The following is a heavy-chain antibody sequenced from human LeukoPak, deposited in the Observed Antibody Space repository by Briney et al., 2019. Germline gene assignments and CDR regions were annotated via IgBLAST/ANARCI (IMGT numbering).Heavy chain of an antibody. CDR1: GHTFSSHS. CDR2: TSPYNGNT. V-gene: IGHV1-18*01. CDR3: ARGEYDLLGDY. Sequence: ASVKVSCKTSGHTFSSHSMNWVRQAPGQGLEWLGWTSPYNGNTKYAQKIQGRATMTTDTSTSTAYLELRSLRSDDTAVYYCARGEYDLLGDYWGQGTLVTVSS. J-gene: IGHJ4*02. D-gene: IGHD3-10*01.